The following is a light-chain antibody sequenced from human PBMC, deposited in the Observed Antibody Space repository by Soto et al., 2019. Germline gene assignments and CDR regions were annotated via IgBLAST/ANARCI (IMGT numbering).Light chain of an antibody. Sequence: DIHMTQSPSSLSASVGDRVTITCQASQDMRKYLSWYQQKPGRAPRLLIYGASNLETGVPSRFSGSGYGTDFTFTISSLQPEDIATYYCQHYDNLPPFTFGPGTKVAIK. CDR1: QDMRKY. J-gene: IGKJ3*01. CDR3: QHYDNLPPFT. CDR2: GAS. V-gene: IGKV1-33*01.